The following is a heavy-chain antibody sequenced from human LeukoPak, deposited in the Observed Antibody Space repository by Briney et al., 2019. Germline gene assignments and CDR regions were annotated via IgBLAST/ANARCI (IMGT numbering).Heavy chain of an antibody. CDR3: ARRPDIAAAEGDAFDI. V-gene: IGHV5-51*01. J-gene: IGHJ3*02. Sequence: GESLKISCKGSGYSFTTYWIGWVRQMPGKGLEWMGIIYPGDSDTRYSPSFQGQVTISAEKSISTAYLQWNSLKASDTAMYYCARRPDIAAAEGDAFDIWGQGTMVTVSS. D-gene: IGHD6-13*01. CDR2: IYPGDSDT. CDR1: GYSFTTYW.